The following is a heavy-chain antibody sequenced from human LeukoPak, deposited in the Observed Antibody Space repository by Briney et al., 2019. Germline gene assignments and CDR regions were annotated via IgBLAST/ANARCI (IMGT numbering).Heavy chain of an antibody. V-gene: IGHV3-21*01. J-gene: IGHJ4*02. CDR1: GFTFSSYS. CDR3: ARGLVSGGEEYYFDY. D-gene: IGHD3-10*01. Sequence: GGSLRLSCAASGFTFSSYSMNWVRQAPGKGLEWVSSISSSSSYIYYADSVKGRFTISRDNAKNSLYLQMNSLRAEDTAVYYCARGLVSGGEEYYFDYWGQGTLVTVSS. CDR2: ISSSSSYI.